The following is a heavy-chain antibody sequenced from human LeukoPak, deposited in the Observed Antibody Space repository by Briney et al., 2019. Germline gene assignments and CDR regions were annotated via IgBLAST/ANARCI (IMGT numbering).Heavy chain of an antibody. D-gene: IGHD6-13*01. J-gene: IGHJ4*02. V-gene: IGHV1-2*02. CDR3: ARDLVAAGTLSKNYYFDY. Sequence: ASVKVSCKASGYTFTSYGISWVRQAPGQGLEWMGWINPNSGGTNYAQKFQGRVTMTRDTSISTAYMELSRLRSDDTAVYYCARDLVAAGTLSKNYYFDYWGQGTLVTVSS. CDR1: GYTFTSYG. CDR2: INPNSGGT.